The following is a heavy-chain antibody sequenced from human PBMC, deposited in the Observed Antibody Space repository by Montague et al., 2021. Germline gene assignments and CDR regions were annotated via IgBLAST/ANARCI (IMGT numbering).Heavy chain of an antibody. Sequence: SETLSLTCTVSRSLINSDYYWGWTRQPPGKGLEWTGSVLHGGRTYYNLSLTSRVTISVDTSNNHFSLKLSSVTAADTAMYYCARERDRYYYMDIWGKGTTITVSS. CDR3: ARERDRYYYMDI. CDR1: RSLINSDYY. J-gene: IGHJ6*03. CDR2: VLHGGRT. V-gene: IGHV4-38-2*02.